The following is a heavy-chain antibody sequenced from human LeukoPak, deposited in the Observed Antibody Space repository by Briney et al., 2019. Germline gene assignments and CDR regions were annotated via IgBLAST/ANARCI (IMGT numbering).Heavy chain of an antibody. CDR3: ARGGYYSSPDY. CDR1: GFTFSTFA. Sequence: QAGGSLRLSCAASGFTFSTFAMIWVRQPPGKGLEWVGRTRNKANSYTTEYAASVKGRFTISRDDSKNSLYLQMNSLKTEDTAVYYCARGGYYSSPDYWGQGTLVTVSS. J-gene: IGHJ4*02. V-gene: IGHV3-72*01. CDR2: TRNKANSYTT. D-gene: IGHD3-10*01.